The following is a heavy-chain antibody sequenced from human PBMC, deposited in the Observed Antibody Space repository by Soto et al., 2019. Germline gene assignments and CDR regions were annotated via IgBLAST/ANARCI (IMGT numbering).Heavy chain of an antibody. CDR2: IDPSDSYI. D-gene: IGHD3-10*01. CDR3: ARVGGGAMDY. J-gene: IGHJ4*02. Sequence: EVQLVQSGAEVKKPGESLKISCNGSGYSFTSYWITWVRQMPGKGLACMGRIDPSDSYIDYNPSFRGRVTISADKSISTVYLQLNSLTASDNAIYYCARVGGGAMDYWGQGTLVTVPS. V-gene: IGHV5-10-1*01. CDR1: GYSFTSYW.